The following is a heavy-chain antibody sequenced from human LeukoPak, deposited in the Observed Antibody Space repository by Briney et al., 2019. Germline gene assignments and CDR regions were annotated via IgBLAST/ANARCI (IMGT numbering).Heavy chain of an antibody. Sequence: GGSLRLSCAASGFTVTNNFMTWVRQAPGKGLEWVSIIYSDGTTYYVDSVKGRFTISRDSSKNTLYLQMSSLRAEDTAVYYCARELSGIVGATTGFDYWGQGTLVTVSS. J-gene: IGHJ4*02. CDR1: GFTVTNNF. CDR2: IYSDGTT. CDR3: ARELSGIVGATTGFDY. V-gene: IGHV3-66*01. D-gene: IGHD1-26*01.